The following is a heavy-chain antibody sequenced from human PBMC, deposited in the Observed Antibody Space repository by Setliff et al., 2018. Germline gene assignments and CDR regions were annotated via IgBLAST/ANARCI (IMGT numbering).Heavy chain of an antibody. CDR3: ATIYGYSSLDWYSDL. CDR2: IIPMFEKT. J-gene: IGHJ2*01. V-gene: IGHV1-69*13. D-gene: IGHD5-18*01. CDR1: GGTFRTYE. Sequence: SVKVSCKVSGGTFRTYEINWVRQAPGQGFEWMGRIIPMFEKTNYAQKFQGRVTITADESTTTDYMEVSSLRSDDTAVYYCATIYGYSSLDWYSDLWGRGTLVTVSS.